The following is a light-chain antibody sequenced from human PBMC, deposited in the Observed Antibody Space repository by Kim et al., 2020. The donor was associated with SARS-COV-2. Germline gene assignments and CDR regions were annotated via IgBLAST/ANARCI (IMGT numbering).Light chain of an antibody. J-gene: IGKJ1*01. V-gene: IGKV3-20*01. CDR3: HQYGPTPPWT. Sequence: PGEGTPLSSRASQSVSSSYLACYQQKPGQAPRLLIYGTSNRATGIPSRFSGSGSATDFSLTISRLEPEDFAIYYCHQYGPTPPWTFGQGTKVEIK. CDR1: QSVSSSY. CDR2: GTS.